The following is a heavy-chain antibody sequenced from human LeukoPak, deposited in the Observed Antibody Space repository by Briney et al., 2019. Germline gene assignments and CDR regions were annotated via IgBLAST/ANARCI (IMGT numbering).Heavy chain of an antibody. CDR2: ISYDGGNE. V-gene: IGHV3-30*04. CDR3: ARGPTYQHSSGHDFDY. Sequence: GGSLRLSCAASGFAFSSHFMHWVRQAPGKGLQWVTSISYDGGNEYYADSVKGRFTVSRDNSKNTLYLQVKSLRPEDTAVYYCARGPTYQHSSGHDFDYWGQGTLVTVSS. CDR1: GFAFSSHF. J-gene: IGHJ4*02. D-gene: IGHD3-22*01.